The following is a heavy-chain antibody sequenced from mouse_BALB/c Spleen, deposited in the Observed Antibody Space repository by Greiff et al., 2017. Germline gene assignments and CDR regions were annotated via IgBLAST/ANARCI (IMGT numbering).Heavy chain of an antibody. J-gene: IGHJ4*01. CDR2: ISSGSSTI. CDR3: ARSKYGNYPYYYAMDY. Sequence: DVMLVESGGGLVQPGGSRKLSCAASGFTFSSFGMHWVRQAPEKGLEWVAYISSGSSTIYYADTVKGRFTISRDNPKNTLFLQMTSLRSEDTAMYYCARSKYGNYPYYYAMDYWGQGTSVTVSS. CDR1: GFTFSSFG. D-gene: IGHD2-10*02. V-gene: IGHV5-17*02.